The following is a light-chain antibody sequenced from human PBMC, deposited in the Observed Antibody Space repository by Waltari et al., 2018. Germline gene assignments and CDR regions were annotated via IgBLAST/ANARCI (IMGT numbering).Light chain of an antibody. CDR3: MSYTTTITWV. J-gene: IGLJ3*02. CDR1: SGDIGAYNY. V-gene: IGLV2-14*03. Sequence: QSALTQPASVSASPGQSITISCTGTSGDIGAYNYVSWYQQHPGNAPKLMFYEVIHRPSGVSTRFSGAKSGNTASLTISALQAEDEAYYYCMSYTTTITWVFGGGTKLTVL. CDR2: EVI.